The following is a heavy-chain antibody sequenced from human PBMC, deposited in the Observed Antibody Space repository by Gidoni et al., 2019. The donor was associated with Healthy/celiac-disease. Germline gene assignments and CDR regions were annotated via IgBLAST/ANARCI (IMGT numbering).Heavy chain of an antibody. CDR3: AKGHYDYIWGSYRQPPPFDY. V-gene: IGHV3-30*18. CDR2: ISYDGSNK. J-gene: IGHJ4*02. CDR1: GFTFSSSG. Sequence: QVQLVESGGGVVQPGRSLRLSCEASGFTFSSSGMHWVRQAPGKGLEWVAVISYDGSNKYYADSVKSRFTSSRDNSKNTLYLQMNSLRAEDTAVYYCAKGHYDYIWGSYRQPPPFDYWGQGTLVTVSS. D-gene: IGHD3-16*02.